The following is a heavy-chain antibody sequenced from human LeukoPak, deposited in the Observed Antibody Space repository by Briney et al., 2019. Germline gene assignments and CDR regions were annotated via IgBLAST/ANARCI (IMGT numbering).Heavy chain of an antibody. J-gene: IGHJ4*02. V-gene: IGHV3-21*01. Sequence: GGSLRLSCAASGFTFNVYSMNWFRQAPGKGLEWVSSISSNSKYIYYADSMRGRFTVSRDNAKNSLFLQLNSLRAEDTAVYYCARDSSDFDYWGQGTLVTVSS. CDR3: ARDSSDFDY. CDR2: ISSNSKYI. CDR1: GFTFNVYS. D-gene: IGHD3-22*01.